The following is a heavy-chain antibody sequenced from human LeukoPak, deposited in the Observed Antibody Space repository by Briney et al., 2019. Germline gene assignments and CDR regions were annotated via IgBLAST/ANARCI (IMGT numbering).Heavy chain of an antibody. D-gene: IGHD4-17*01. J-gene: IGHJ5*02. V-gene: IGHV4-59*11. CDR1: GGSISSHY. CDR3: ARGGTTVTPGLLWFDP. CDR2: IYYSGST. Sequence: SETLSLTCSGSGGSISSHYWSWIRQPPREGLEWIGYIYYSGSTKYNPSLKSRVTISVDTSKNQFSLKLSSVTAADTAVYYCARGGTTVTPGLLWFDPWGQGTLVTVSS.